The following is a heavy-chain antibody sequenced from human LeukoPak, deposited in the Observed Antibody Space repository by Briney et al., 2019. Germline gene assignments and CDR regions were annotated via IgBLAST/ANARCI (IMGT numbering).Heavy chain of an antibody. V-gene: IGHV3-23*01. Sequence: GGSLRLACAATGFNLIRYDMIELRQAPGKGLEWVSDISGSGGITNYADSVKGRSIISRDSSKKTLDLQMNSLRVEDTAVYYCARLGRSWYYFDYWGQGTLVTVSS. J-gene: IGHJ4*02. CDR3: ARLGRSWYYFDY. D-gene: IGHD6-13*01. CDR2: ISGSGGIT. CDR1: GFNLIRYD.